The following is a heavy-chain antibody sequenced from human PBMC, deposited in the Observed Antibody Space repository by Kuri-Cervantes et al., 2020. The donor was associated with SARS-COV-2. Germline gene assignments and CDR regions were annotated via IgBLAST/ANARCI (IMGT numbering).Heavy chain of an antibody. CDR2: IKQDGSEK. J-gene: IGHJ4*02. CDR3: AREFFGVVNGYFDY. Sequence: GGSLRLSCAASGFTFSSYWMSWVRQAPGKGLEWVANIKQDGSEKYYVDSVKGRFTISRDNAKNSLYLQTNSLRAEDTAVYYCAREFFGVVNGYFDYWGQGTLVTVSS. V-gene: IGHV3-7*01. D-gene: IGHD3-3*01. CDR1: GFTFSSYW.